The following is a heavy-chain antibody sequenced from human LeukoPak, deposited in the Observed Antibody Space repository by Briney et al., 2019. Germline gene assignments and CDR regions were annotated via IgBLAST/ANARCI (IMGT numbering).Heavy chain of an antibody. CDR3: ARGGNCSSTSCSYRGSAFDI. CDR1: GGSFNGYY. J-gene: IGHJ3*02. D-gene: IGHD2-2*01. Sequence: SETLSLTCAVYGGSFNGYYWSWIRQPPGKGLEWIGEINHSGSTNYNPSLKSRVTISVDTSKNQFSLKLSSVTAADTAVYYCARGGNCSSTSCSYRGSAFDIWGQGTMVTVSS. V-gene: IGHV4-34*01. CDR2: INHSGST.